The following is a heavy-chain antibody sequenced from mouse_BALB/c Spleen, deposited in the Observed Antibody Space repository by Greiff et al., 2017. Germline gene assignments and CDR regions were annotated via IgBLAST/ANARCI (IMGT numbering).Heavy chain of an antibody. CDR3: ARGGSMGYYAMDY. CDR1: GFTFSSSY. CDR2: IYVGTGGT. J-gene: IGHJ4*01. D-gene: IGHD1-1*01. V-gene: IGHV1-66*01. Sequence: VQLQQSGAELVKPGASVKLSCKTSGFTFSSSYISWLKQKPGQSLEWIAWIYVGTGGTSYNQKFKGKATFTADTSSNTAYMQLSSLTSEDSAVYYCARGGSMGYYAMDYWGQGTSVTVSS.